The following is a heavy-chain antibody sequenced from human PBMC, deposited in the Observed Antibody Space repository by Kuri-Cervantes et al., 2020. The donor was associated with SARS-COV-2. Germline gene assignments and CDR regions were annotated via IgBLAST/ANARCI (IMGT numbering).Heavy chain of an antibody. J-gene: IGHJ2*01. CDR1: GGSISSYN. D-gene: IGHD5-18*01. Sequence: SETLSLTCTVSGGSISSYNWSWIRQPPGKGLEWIGYIYYSGGTNYNPSLKSRVTISVDTSKNQFSLKLSSVTAADTAVYYCATAEDTARPWYFDLWGRGTLVTVSS. CDR3: ATAEDTARPWYFDL. CDR2: IYYSGGT. V-gene: IGHV4-59*01.